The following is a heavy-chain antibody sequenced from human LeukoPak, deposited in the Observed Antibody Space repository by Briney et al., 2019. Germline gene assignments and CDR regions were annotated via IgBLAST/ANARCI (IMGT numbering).Heavy chain of an antibody. Sequence: ASETLSLTCTVSGGSISSSSYYWGWIRQPPGKGLEWIGSIYYSGSTYYNPSLKSRVTISVDTSKNQFSLKLSSVTAADTAVYYCASPYDFWSGYDYWGQGTLVTVSS. CDR3: ASPYDFWSGYDY. CDR2: IYYSGST. V-gene: IGHV4-39*01. J-gene: IGHJ4*02. D-gene: IGHD3-3*01. CDR1: GGSISSSSYY.